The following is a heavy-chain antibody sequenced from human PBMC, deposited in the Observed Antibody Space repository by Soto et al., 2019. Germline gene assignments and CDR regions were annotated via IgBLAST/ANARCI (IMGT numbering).Heavy chain of an antibody. CDR1: GYSFVSYW. CDR2: IYPGDSDT. V-gene: IGHV5-51*01. Sequence: PGESLKISCKGSGYSFVSYWIAWVRQMPGKGLEWMGSIYPGDSDTTYSPSIQGQVTISADKSSTTVYLQWNTLKASDTDMYYCAKTDGSEVEYWGQGTQVPVYS. J-gene: IGHJ4*02. CDR3: AKTDGSEVEY. D-gene: IGHD2-2*03.